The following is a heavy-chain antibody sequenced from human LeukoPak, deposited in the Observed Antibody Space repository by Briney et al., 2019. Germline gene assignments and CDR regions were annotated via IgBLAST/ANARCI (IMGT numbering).Heavy chain of an antibody. Sequence: GGSLRLSCAASGFTFSSYGMHWVRQAPGKGLEWVAFIRYDGSNKYYADSVKGRFTISRDNARNSVYLQMNSLRGEDTAVYYCAISSLDYWGQGTLVTVSS. J-gene: IGHJ4*02. CDR2: IRYDGSNK. V-gene: IGHV3-30*02. CDR3: AISSLDY. CDR1: GFTFSSYG. D-gene: IGHD3-16*02.